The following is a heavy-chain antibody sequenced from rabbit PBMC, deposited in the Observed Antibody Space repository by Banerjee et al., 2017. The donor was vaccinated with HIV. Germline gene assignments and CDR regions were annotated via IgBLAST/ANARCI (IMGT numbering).Heavy chain of an antibody. Sequence: QEQLEESGGDLVKPGASLTLTCTASGFSFSSSYYMCWVRQAPGKGLEWIACIYTSSGSTYYASWAKGRFTISKTSSTTVTLQMTSLTAADTATYFCARDLIYVGNTAGFNLWGPGTLVTVS. D-gene: IGHD4-2*01. J-gene: IGHJ4*01. CDR2: IYTSSGST. V-gene: IGHV1S45*01. CDR3: ARDLIYVGNTAGFNL. CDR1: GFSFSSSYY.